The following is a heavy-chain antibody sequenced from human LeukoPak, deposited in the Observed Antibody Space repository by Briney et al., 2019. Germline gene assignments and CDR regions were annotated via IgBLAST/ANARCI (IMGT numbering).Heavy chain of an antibody. Sequence: GESLKISCKASGYSFTNYWIGWVRQMPGKGLEWMGTIYPGDSDTRYSPSFQGQVTISADKSISTAYLQWSSLKASDSAMYYCARLSLQWLVPGAWGQGTLVTVSS. CDR1: GYSFTNYW. CDR2: IYPGDSDT. V-gene: IGHV5-51*01. J-gene: IGHJ5*02. D-gene: IGHD6-19*01. CDR3: ARLSLQWLVPGA.